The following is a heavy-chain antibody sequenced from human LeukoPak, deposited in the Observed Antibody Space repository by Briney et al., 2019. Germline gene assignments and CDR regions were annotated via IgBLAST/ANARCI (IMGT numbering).Heavy chain of an antibody. CDR1: GYTFTSFG. Sequence: ASVKVSCKASGYTFTSFGISWVRQAPGQMLEWMGWISAYNGNTNYAQKLQGRVTMTTDTSATTAYMEPRSLRSDDTAVYYCAREGVATTFDYWGQGTLVTVSS. CDR2: ISAYNGNT. J-gene: IGHJ4*02. V-gene: IGHV1-18*01. D-gene: IGHD1-26*01. CDR3: AREGVATTFDY.